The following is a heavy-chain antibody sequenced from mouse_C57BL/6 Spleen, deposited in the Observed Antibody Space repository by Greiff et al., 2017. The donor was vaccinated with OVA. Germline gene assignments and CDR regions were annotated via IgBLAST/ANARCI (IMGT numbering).Heavy chain of an antibody. CDR2: IRNKANGYTT. CDR3: ARYCYGSSFDY. V-gene: IGHV7-3*01. CDR1: GFTFTDYY. D-gene: IGHD1-1*01. J-gene: IGHJ2*01. Sequence: DVMLVESGGGLVQPGGSLSLSCAASGFTFTDYYTSWVRQPPGTALEWLGFIRNKANGYTTEYSASVKGRFTISRDNSQSILYLQMNALGAEDSATYYCARYCYGSSFDYWGQGTTLTVSS.